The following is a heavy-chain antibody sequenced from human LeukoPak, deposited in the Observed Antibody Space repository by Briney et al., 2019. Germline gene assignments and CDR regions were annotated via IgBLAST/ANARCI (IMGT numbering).Heavy chain of an antibody. CDR2: ISLSGSTV. J-gene: IGHJ5*02. CDR3: ARDLGMGAQRRWFDH. Sequence: GGSLRLSCAASGFTFSDYYMSWIRQAPGKGLEWVSYISLSGSTVYYSDSVKGRFTISRDNAKKSLYLQMNSLRAEDTAVYYCARDLGMGAQRRWFDHWGQGTLVTVSS. CDR1: GFTFSDYY. D-gene: IGHD1-26*01. V-gene: IGHV3-11*01.